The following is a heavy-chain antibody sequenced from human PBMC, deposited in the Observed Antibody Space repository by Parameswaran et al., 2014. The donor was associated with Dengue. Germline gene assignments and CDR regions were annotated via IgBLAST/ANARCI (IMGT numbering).Heavy chain of an antibody. J-gene: IGHJ2*01. CDR3: ARGRGASLGYCTNGVCPARYFDL. CDR2: IDDSGRT. Sequence: VRQMPGKGLEWIGDIDDSGRTIYNPSLKSRVTILLDTSKSQFSLKLKSVTAADTAVYYCARGRGASLGYCTNGVCPARYFDLWGPGTLVTVSS. V-gene: IGHV4-34*01. D-gene: IGHD2-8*01.